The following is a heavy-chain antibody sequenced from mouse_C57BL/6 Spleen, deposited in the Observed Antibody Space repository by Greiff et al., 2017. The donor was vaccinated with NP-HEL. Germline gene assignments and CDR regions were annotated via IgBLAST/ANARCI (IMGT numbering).Heavy chain of an antibody. Sequence: QVQLKESGAELVKPGASVKMSCKASGYTFTTYPIEWMKQNHGKSLEWIGNFHPYNDDTKYNEKFKGKAILTVEKSSSTVYLELSRLTSDDSAVYYCARGGDYDYDEGAMDYWGQGTSVTVSS. V-gene: IGHV1-47*01. CDR3: ARGGDYDYDEGAMDY. CDR1: GYTFTTYP. D-gene: IGHD2-4*01. CDR2: FHPYNDDT. J-gene: IGHJ4*01.